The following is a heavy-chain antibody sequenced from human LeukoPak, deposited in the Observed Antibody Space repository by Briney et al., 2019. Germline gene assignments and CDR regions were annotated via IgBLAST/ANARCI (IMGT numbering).Heavy chain of an antibody. V-gene: IGHV4-31*03. CDR2: IYYSGST. CDR1: SGSISSGGYY. D-gene: IGHD2-15*01. CDR3: ARASCSGGTCPRGWYFDY. Sequence: PSQTLSLTCTVSSGSISSGGYYWSWVRQHPGKGLEWIGYIYYSGSTNYNPSLKSRVTISIDTSKKQFSLRLSSVTAADTAVYYCARASCSGGTCPRGWYFDYWGQGTLVTVSS. J-gene: IGHJ4*02.